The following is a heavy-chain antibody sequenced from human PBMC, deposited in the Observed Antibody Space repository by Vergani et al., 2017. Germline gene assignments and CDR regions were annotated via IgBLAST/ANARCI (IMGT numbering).Heavy chain of an antibody. V-gene: IGHV3-23*01. Sequence: EMQLWESGGGLVKPGGSLRLSCVGSGFSFGNYAMSWVRQAPGKGLEWVAAIGGGGFGTFHADSVKGRFTVSKDNSKNTLFLQMKTRRADDTAVYYCAKDPGYSSGGYWYFDLWGRGTLVTVSS. CDR3: AKDPGYSSGGYWYFDL. CDR1: GFSFGNYA. D-gene: IGHD6-19*01. CDR2: IGGGGFGT. J-gene: IGHJ2*01.